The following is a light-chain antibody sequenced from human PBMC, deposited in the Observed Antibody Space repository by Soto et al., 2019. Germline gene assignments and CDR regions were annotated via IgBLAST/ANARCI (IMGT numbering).Light chain of an antibody. V-gene: IGKV3-20*01. J-gene: IGKJ2*01. Sequence: EIVLTQSPGTLSLSPGEGASLSCRASQSVRNNYLAWYQQKPGQAPRVLIYDASSRATGIPDRFSGSGSGTDFTLTISRLESEDFGVYYCQRYGSSPPHTFGQRTRLEIK. CDR2: DAS. CDR1: QSVRNNY. CDR3: QRYGSSPPHT.